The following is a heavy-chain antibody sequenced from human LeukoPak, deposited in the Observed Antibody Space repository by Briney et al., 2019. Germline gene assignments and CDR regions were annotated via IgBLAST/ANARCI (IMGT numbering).Heavy chain of an antibody. CDR3: ARDADGGTSP. D-gene: IGHD4-23*01. CDR2: ISSSGSTI. J-gene: IGHJ5*02. CDR1: GFPFSDYY. V-gene: IGHV3-11*01. Sequence: GGSLRLSCAASGFPFSDYYMSWIRQAPGKGLEWVSYISSSGSTIYYADSVKGRFTISRPHAKNSLYLEMYSLRAEDTAVYYCARDADGGTSPWGQGTLVTVSS.